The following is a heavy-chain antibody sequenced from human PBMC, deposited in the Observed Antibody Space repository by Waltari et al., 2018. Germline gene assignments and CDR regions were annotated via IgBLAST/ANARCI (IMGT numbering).Heavy chain of an antibody. CDR1: GFRFTPAW. V-gene: IGHV3-15*01. CDR2: ITSKSDGATT. Sequence: EVQMVESGGGAMKPGDSLRLSCVASGFRFTPAWLTWVRQAPGKGFEWVGRITSKSDGATTDYAAPVKGRFSISREDSQNMVFLQMNSLRTEDTAVYFCTTLDAPWGGWGHGTLVTVSS. J-gene: IGHJ4*01. CDR3: TTLDAPWGG. D-gene: IGHD7-27*01.